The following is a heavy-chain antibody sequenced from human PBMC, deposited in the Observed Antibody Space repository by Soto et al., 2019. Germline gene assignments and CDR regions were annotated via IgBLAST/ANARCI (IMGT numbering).Heavy chain of an antibody. CDR2: ISGSGGST. Sequence: GGSLRLSCAASGFTFSSYAMSWVRQAPGKGLEWVSAISGSGGSTYYADSVKGRFTISRDNSKNTLYLQMNSLRAEDTAVYYCAKVSVPAAGYDFWSGYYTGMGRFDYWGQGTLVTVSS. CDR1: GFTFSSYA. D-gene: IGHD3-3*01. J-gene: IGHJ4*02. V-gene: IGHV3-23*01. CDR3: AKVSVPAAGYDFWSGYYTGMGRFDY.